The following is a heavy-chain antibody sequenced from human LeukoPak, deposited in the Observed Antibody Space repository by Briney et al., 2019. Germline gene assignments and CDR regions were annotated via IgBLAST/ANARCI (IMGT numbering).Heavy chain of an antibody. CDR2: ISGNGGST. D-gene: IGHD6-19*01. J-gene: IGHJ2*01. Sequence: GGTLRLSCAASGFTFSSYWMNWVRQAPGKGLEWVASISGNGGSTYYADSVKGRFTISRDNSRNAVFLQMISPRDDDTAIYYCAKIERWLVHGFDLWGRGTLVTVSS. CDR1: GFTFSSYW. V-gene: IGHV3-23*01. CDR3: AKIERWLVHGFDL.